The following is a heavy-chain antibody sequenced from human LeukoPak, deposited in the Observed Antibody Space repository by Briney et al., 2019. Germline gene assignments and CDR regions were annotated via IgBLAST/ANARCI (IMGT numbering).Heavy chain of an antibody. V-gene: IGHV5-51*01. CDR1: GYRFISYW. D-gene: IGHD2-21*02. Sequence: GESLKISCQGNGYRFISYWIGWVRQMPGKGLEWMGMIYPGDSDTRYSPFFQGQVTISADKSISTAYLQWSSLKASDTAMYYCARHISDCGGDCPFDYWGQGTLVTVSS. J-gene: IGHJ4*02. CDR3: ARHISDCGGDCPFDY. CDR2: IYPGDSDT.